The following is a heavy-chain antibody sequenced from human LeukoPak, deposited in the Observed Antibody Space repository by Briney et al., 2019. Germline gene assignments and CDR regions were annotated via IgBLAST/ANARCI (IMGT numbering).Heavy chain of an antibody. CDR3: ARDLVARIAVAGMYGGNLASDY. CDR2: ISAYNGNT. Sequence: GASVKVSCKASGYTFTSYGISWVRQAPGQGLEWMGWISAYNGNTNYAQKLQGRVTMTTDTSTSTAYMELRSLRSDDTAVYYCARDLVARIAVAGMYGGNLASDYWGQGTLVTVSS. V-gene: IGHV1-18*01. J-gene: IGHJ4*02. CDR1: GYTFTSYG. D-gene: IGHD6-19*01.